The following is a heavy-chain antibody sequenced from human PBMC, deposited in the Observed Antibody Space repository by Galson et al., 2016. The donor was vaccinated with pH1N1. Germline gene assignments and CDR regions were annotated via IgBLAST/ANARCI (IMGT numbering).Heavy chain of an antibody. D-gene: IGHD6-6*01. CDR3: AKAYSSSSGYYFEY. Sequence: SLRLSCAASGFTFNIFAMSWVRQAPGKGPEWVSSISASGANTNYADPVKGRFTISRDNSKNTLYLQMNSLRAEDTAVYHSAKAYSSSSGYYFEYWGQGALVTVSS. V-gene: IGHV3-23*01. CDR1: GFTFNIFA. CDR2: ISASGANT. J-gene: IGHJ4*02.